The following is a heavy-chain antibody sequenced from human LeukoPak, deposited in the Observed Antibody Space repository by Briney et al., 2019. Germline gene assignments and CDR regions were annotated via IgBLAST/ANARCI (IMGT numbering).Heavy chain of an antibody. V-gene: IGHV3-21*01. Sequence: GGSLRLSCAASGFTFSSYTMNWVRQAPGKGLQSVSSISSSSSYIYYADSVKGRFTISRDNAKNSLYLQMNSLRVEDTAVYYCARGAMKTNYYHDYFDYWGQGTLVTVSS. J-gene: IGHJ4*02. CDR2: ISSSSSYI. CDR3: ARGAMKTNYYHDYFDY. CDR1: GFTFSSYT. D-gene: IGHD1-26*01.